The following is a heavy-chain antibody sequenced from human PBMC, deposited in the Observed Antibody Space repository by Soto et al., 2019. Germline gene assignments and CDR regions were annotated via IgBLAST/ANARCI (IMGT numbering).Heavy chain of an antibody. CDR1: GYSFTSYW. Sequence: GESLKISCKGSGYSFTSYWISWVRQMPGKGLEWMGRIDPSDSYTNYSPSFQGHVTISADKSISTAYLQWSSLKASDTAMYYCARESGNTIFGVVIIWGTEDYYYGMDVWGQGTTVT. CDR3: ARESGNTIFGVVIIWGTEDYYYGMDV. D-gene: IGHD3-3*01. CDR2: IDPSDSYT. V-gene: IGHV5-10-1*01. J-gene: IGHJ6*02.